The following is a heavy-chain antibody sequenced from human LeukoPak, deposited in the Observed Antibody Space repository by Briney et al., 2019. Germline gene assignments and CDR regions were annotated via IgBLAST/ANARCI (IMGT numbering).Heavy chain of an antibody. D-gene: IGHD4-17*01. CDR3: ARGGRYGDYLLHY. J-gene: IGHJ4*02. CDR2: ISGTGNSA. Sequence: PGGSLRLSCAASGFTFSNYDMNWVRQAPGKGLEWVSIISGTGNSAYYADSVQGRFTISRDNSKNTLFVQMNSLRAEDTALYYCARGGRYGDYLLHYWGQGILVTVSS. V-gene: IGHV3-23*01. CDR1: GFTFSNYD.